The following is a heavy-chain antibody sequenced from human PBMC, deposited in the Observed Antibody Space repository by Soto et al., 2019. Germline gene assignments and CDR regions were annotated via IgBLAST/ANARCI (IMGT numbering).Heavy chain of an antibody. Sequence: QVQLVQSGAEVKKPGSSVKVSCKASGGTFSSYAISWVRQAPGQGLEWMGGIIPIFGTANYAQKFQGRVTITADESTSTAYMELSSLRSEDTAVYYCAREAVAGTSYYYYYGMDVWGQGTTVTVSS. CDR1: GGTFSSYA. D-gene: IGHD6-19*01. CDR3: AREAVAGTSYYYYYGMDV. V-gene: IGHV1-69*01. CDR2: IIPIFGTA. J-gene: IGHJ6*02.